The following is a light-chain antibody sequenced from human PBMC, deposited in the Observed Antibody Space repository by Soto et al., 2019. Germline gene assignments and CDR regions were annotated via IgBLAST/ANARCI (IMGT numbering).Light chain of an antibody. J-gene: IGKJ2*01. CDR3: QRYGSSPPFT. CDR1: QRVSSSY. V-gene: IGKV3-20*01. CDR2: GAS. Sequence: DIVLTQSPGILSLSPGERATLSCRASQRVSSSYLAWYQQKPGQAPRLLIYGASTRATGIPDRFSGSGSGTDFTLTISRLEPEDFAVYFCQRYGSSPPFTFGQGTK.